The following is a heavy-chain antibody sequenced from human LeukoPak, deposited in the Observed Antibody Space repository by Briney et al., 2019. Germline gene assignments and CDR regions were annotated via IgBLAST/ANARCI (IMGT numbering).Heavy chain of an antibody. Sequence: SVKVSCKASGGTFSSYAISWVRQAPGRGLEWMGGIIPIFGTANYAQKFQGRVTITADESTSTAYMELSSLRSEDTAVYYCARADQLWFGDYYYGMDVWGQGTTVTVSS. CDR2: IIPIFGTA. D-gene: IGHD3-10*01. V-gene: IGHV1-69*13. CDR1: GGTFSSYA. J-gene: IGHJ6*02. CDR3: ARADQLWFGDYYYGMDV.